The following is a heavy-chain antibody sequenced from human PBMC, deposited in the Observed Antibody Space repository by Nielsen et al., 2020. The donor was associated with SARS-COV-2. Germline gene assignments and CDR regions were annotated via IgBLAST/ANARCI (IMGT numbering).Heavy chain of an antibody. CDR1: GDSVSSSSVA. CDR3: TRDPGYYHGMDV. CDR2: IYYRSRWFY. V-gene: IGHV6-1*01. Sequence: SQTLSLTCVISGDSVSSSSVAWNWIRQSPSRGLEWLGRIYYRSRWFYEYSPSVRRRITIDPDTSKNQFPLQLNSVTSEDTAMYYCTRDPGYYHGMDVWGQGTTVTVSS. J-gene: IGHJ6*02.